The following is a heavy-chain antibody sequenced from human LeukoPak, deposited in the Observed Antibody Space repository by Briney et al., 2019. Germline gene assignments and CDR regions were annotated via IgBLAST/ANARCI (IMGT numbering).Heavy chain of an antibody. CDR3: ASVIAGVTTDY. D-gene: IGHD1-26*01. J-gene: IGHJ4*02. CDR1: GYTFTGYY. CDR2: IKPNSGDT. Sequence: ASVKVSCKASGYTFTGYYIHWVRQAPGQGLEWMGWIKPNSGDTNFAQKFQGKVNMTRDTSISTAYMELSRLRSDDTAVYYCASVIAGVTTDYWGQGTLVTVSS. V-gene: IGHV1-2*02.